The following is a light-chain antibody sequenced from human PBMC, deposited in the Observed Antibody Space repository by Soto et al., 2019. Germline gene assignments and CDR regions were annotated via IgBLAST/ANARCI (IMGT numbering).Light chain of an antibody. V-gene: IGKV3-20*01. CDR3: QQYDGSLYT. CDR1: QSVSSRH. J-gene: IGKJ2*01. Sequence: EIVLTQSPGTLSLSPGERATLSCRASQSVSSRHLAWYQQKPGQAPRLLIYGASSRATGIPDRFSGSGSGTDFTLTISGLEPEDFAVYYCQQYDGSLYTFGQGTKLEIK. CDR2: GAS.